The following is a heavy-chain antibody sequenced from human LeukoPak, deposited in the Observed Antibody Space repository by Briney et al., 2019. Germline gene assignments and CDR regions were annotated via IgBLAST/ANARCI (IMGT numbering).Heavy chain of an antibody. J-gene: IGHJ4*02. Sequence: GGSLRLSCAASGFTFTSYSMNWVRQAPGKGLEWVSTISGGGGSTYYADSVKGRFTISRDNSKNTLYLQVNSLRAEDTAVYYCAKKGATTGDFDYWGQGTLVTVSS. D-gene: IGHD1-26*01. V-gene: IGHV3-23*01. CDR1: GFTFTSYS. CDR2: ISGGGGST. CDR3: AKKGATTGDFDY.